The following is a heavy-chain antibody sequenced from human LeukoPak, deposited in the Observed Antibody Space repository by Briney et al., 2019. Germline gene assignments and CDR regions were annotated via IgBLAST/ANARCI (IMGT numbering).Heavy chain of an antibody. CDR3: ARAGTDSSGYYYDY. Sequence: SETLSLTCAVSGGSISSGSYSWSWIRHPPGKGMEWIGYIYHSGSTYCEPSLKSRVTISVDRSKNQFSLKLSSVTAADTAVDYCARAGTDSSGYYYDYWGQGTLSPSPQ. V-gene: IGHV4-30-2*01. CDR1: GGSISSGSYS. D-gene: IGHD3-22*01. J-gene: IGHJ4*02. CDR2: IYHSGST.